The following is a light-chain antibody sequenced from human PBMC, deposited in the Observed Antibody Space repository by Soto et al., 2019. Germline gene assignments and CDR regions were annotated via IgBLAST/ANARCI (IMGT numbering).Light chain of an antibody. CDR1: QTVSSN. CDR2: GAS. J-gene: IGKJ2*01. CDR3: QQYHNWPPQYS. V-gene: IGKV3-15*01. Sequence: EIVMTQSPATLSVSPGERATLSCRASQTVSSNLAWYQQKPGQAPRLLIHGASTRATGVPARFSGSGSGTEVTLTITSLQSEDFAVYYCQQYHNWPPQYSFGQGTKRQIK.